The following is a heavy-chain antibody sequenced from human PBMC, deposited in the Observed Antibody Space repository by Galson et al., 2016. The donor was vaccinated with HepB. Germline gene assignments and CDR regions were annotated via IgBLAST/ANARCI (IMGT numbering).Heavy chain of an antibody. Sequence: SLRLSCAVSGLTVSGDYMSWVRQAPGKGLEWVSVLYRDGSTYYADSVEGRFTISRDNSRNTLYLQMNSLRAEDTAMYYCARNMYGAATNYIGDVFDIWGQGTMVTVS. D-gene: IGHD3-10*01. CDR2: LYRDGST. CDR3: ARNMYGAATNYIGDVFDI. V-gene: IGHV3-53*01. CDR1: GLTVSGDY. J-gene: IGHJ3*02.